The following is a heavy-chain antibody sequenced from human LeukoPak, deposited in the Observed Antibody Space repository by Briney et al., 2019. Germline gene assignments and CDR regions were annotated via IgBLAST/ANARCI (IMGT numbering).Heavy chain of an antibody. J-gene: IGHJ6*03. D-gene: IGHD3/OR15-3a*01. CDR3: ARVRMIFGVVTLRYYMDV. CDR2: INHSGST. Sequence: SETLSLTCAVYGGSFSGYYWSWIRQPPGKGLEWIGEINHSGSTNYNPSLKSRVTISVDTSKNQFSLKLSSVTAADTAVYYCARVRMIFGVVTLRYYMDVWGKGTTVTVSS. CDR1: GGSFSGYY. V-gene: IGHV4-34*01.